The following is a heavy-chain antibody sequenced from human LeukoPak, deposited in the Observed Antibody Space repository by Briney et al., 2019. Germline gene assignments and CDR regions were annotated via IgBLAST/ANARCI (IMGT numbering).Heavy chain of an antibody. CDR3: AGDYSVRLLDY. Sequence: PGGSLRLSCAASGITFSSHGMNWVRQAPGKGLEWVSSISDNSNHIYYADSVKGRFTISRDNAKNSLYLQMSSLRAEDTAVYYCAGDYSVRLLDYWGQGTLVTVSS. V-gene: IGHV3-21*01. CDR2: ISDNSNHI. CDR1: GITFSSHG. D-gene: IGHD2-15*01. J-gene: IGHJ4*02.